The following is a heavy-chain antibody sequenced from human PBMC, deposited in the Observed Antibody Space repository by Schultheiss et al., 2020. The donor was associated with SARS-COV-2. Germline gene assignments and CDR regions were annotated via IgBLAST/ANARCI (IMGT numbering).Heavy chain of an antibody. CDR3: ARGVARDYFDY. CDR1: GGSISSYY. Sequence: SQTLSLTCTVSGGSISSYYWSWIRQPPGKGLEWIGQIHHSGSTTYNPSLKSRVSVSVDKSKNHFSLNLSSVTAADTAVYYCARGVARDYFDYWGQGTLVTVSS. CDR2: IHHSGST. V-gene: IGHV4-59*12. D-gene: IGHD2-15*01. J-gene: IGHJ4*02.